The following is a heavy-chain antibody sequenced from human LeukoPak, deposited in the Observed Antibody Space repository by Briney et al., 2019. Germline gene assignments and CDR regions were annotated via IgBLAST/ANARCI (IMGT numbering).Heavy chain of an antibody. CDR3: TTVASVDQLLDY. D-gene: IGHD2-2*01. CDR1: GFTFSNAW. Sequence: GGSLRLSCAASGFTFSNAWMSWLRQAPGKGLEWVGRIKSKTDGGTTDYAAPVKGRFTISRDDSKNTLYLQMNSLKTEDTAVYYCTTVASVDQLLDYWGQGTLVTVSS. V-gene: IGHV3-15*01. J-gene: IGHJ4*02. CDR2: IKSKTDGGTT.